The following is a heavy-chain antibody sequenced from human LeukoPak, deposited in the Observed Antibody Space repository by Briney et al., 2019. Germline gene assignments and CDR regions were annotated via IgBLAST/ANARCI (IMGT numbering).Heavy chain of an antibody. V-gene: IGHV1-18*01. J-gene: IGHJ4*02. CDR2: ISAYNGNT. CDR1: GYTFTSYG. Sequence: ASVRVSCKASGYTFTSYGNSWVRQAPGQGLEWMGWISAYNGNTYYTQEVQGRVTMTTDTSTNTAYMELRSLRSDDTAVYYCARRGLRYNYDFDNWGQGTLVTVSS. CDR3: ARRGLRYNYDFDN. D-gene: IGHD5-18*01.